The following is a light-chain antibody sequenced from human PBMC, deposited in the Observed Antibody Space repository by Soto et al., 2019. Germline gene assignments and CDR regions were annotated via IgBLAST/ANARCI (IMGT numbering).Light chain of an antibody. CDR2: DAS. CDR3: QQYNSYSWT. Sequence: DIQITQSPSTLSASVGDRVTITCRASQSISSCFACYQQNPGKAPNLLIYDASSLESAGPSSFSGSGSGTEFILPISSRQPDDFSTYYCQQYNSYSWTFGQGTKVDI. V-gene: IGKV1-5*01. J-gene: IGKJ1*01. CDR1: QSISSC.